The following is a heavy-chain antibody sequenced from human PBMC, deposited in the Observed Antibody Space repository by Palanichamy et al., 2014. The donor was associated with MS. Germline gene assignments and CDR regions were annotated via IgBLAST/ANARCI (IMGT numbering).Heavy chain of an antibody. CDR2: IYYSGST. CDR3: ARPGYSHGKIDY. V-gene: IGHV4-39*01. J-gene: IGHJ4*02. D-gene: IGHD5-18*01. CDR1: GGSISSSSYY. Sequence: QLQLQESGPGLVKPSETLSLTCTVSGGSISSSSYYWGWIRQPPGKGLEWIGTIYYSGSTNYNPSLKSRVTISVDTSKNQFSLKLSSVTAADTAVYYCARPGYSHGKIDYWGQGTLVTVSS.